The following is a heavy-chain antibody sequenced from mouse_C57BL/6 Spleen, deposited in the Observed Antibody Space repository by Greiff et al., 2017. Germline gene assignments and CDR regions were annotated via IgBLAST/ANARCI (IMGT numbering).Heavy chain of an antibody. CDR2: ISNGGGSS. CDR1: GFTFSDYY. CDR3: ARHGDYYAMDY. J-gene: IGHJ4*01. Sequence: EVMLVESGGGLVQPGGSLKLSCAASGFTFSDYYMYWVRQTPEKRLEWVAYISNGGGSSYYPDTVKVRFTISRDNAKNTLYLQMSRLKSEDTAMYYCARHGDYYAMDYWGQGTSVTVSS. V-gene: IGHV5-12*01.